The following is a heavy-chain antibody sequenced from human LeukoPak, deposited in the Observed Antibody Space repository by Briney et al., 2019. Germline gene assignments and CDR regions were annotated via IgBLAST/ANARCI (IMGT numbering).Heavy chain of an antibody. CDR1: GGSISSGGYY. Sequence: PSETLSLTCTVSGGSISSGGYYWSWIRQPPGKGLEWIGYIYHSGSTYYNPSLKSRVTISVDRSKNQFSLKLSSVTAADTAVYYCARSPYYDFDYYYYYMDVWGKGTTVTVSS. CDR2: IYHSGST. D-gene: IGHD3-3*01. V-gene: IGHV4-30-2*02. CDR3: ARSPYYDFDYYYYYMDV. J-gene: IGHJ6*03.